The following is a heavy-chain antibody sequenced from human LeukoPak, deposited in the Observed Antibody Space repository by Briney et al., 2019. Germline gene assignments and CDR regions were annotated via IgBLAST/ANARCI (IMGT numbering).Heavy chain of an antibody. J-gene: IGHJ4*02. CDR3: RGYSAGYLLDY. Sequence: KASETLSLTCTVSGGSISSSSYYWGWIRQSPGKGLEYIGSILYNENTYYNPSLKSRVIISIDTSKNQFSLKLSSVTAADAAVYYCRGYSAGYLLDYWGQGTLVTVSS. V-gene: IGHV4-39*01. CDR1: GGSISSSSYY. D-gene: IGHD5-18*01. CDR2: ILYNENT.